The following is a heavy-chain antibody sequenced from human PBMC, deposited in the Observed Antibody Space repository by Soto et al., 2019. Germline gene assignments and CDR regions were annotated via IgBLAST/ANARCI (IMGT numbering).Heavy chain of an antibody. V-gene: IGHV3-30*18. J-gene: IGHJ5*02. Sequence: QVQLVESGGGVVQPGRSLRLSCAASGFTFSSYGMHWVRQAPGKGLEWVAVISYDGSNKYYADSVKGRFTISRDNSRDTLYLQMNSLRPDDTAVYYCAKDLRITIFGVATTWGQGTLVTVAS. CDR3: AKDLRITIFGVATT. D-gene: IGHD3-3*01. CDR1: GFTFSSYG. CDR2: ISYDGSNK.